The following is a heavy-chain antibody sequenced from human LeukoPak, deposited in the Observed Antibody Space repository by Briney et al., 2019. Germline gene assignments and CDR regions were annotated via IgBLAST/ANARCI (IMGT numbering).Heavy chain of an antibody. J-gene: IGHJ4*02. V-gene: IGHV4-59*01. CDR2: IYYSGST. CDR1: GGSISSYY. Sequence: SETLSLTCTVSGGSISSYYWSWIRQPPGKGLEWIGYIYYSGSTNYNPSLKSRVTISVDTSKNQFSLKLSSVTAADTAVYYCARDSRIAAAGAFDYWGQGTLVTVSS. CDR3: ARDSRIAAAGAFDY. D-gene: IGHD6-13*01.